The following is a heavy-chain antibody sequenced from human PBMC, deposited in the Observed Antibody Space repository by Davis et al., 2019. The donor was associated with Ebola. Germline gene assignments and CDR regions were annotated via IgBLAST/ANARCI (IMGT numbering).Heavy chain of an antibody. CDR2: IYYSGRT. CDR1: GASISSGGYY. Sequence: MPSETLSLTCTVSGASISSGGYYWRWIRQHPGTGLEWIGYIYYSGRTNYNPSLNSRVTIAVDTSKNQFSLKPSSVSAADTAVYYCARGGEGPFDYWGQGTLVTVSS. J-gene: IGHJ4*02. V-gene: IGHV4-61*08. CDR3: ARGGEGPFDY. D-gene: IGHD3-10*01.